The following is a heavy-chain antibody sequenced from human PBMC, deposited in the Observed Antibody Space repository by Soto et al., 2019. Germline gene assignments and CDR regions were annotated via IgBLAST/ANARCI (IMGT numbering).Heavy chain of an antibody. D-gene: IGHD1-26*01. J-gene: IGHJ4*02. Sequence: EVHLVESGGGLVQPGRSLRLSCAASGFTFDDYAMHWVRQAPGKGLEWVSGISSNSDSTGYADSVKGRFTISRDNAKNSLFLQMNSLRAEDTALYFCAKDTYIIVGGTHIDFWGRGTLVSVSS. CDR2: ISSNSDST. CDR3: AKDTYIIVGGTHIDF. CDR1: GFTFDDYA. V-gene: IGHV3-9*01.